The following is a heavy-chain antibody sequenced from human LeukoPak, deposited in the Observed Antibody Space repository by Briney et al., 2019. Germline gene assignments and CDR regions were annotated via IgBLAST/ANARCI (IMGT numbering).Heavy chain of an antibody. J-gene: IGHJ4*02. CDR1: GYTFTGYY. Sequence: ASVKVSCKASGYTFTGYYMHWVRQAPGQGLEWMGWINPNSGGTNYAQKFQGRVTMTRDTSISTAYMELSRLRSDDTAVYYCATTGNYDFWSGYDCWGQGTLVTVSS. CDR3: ATTGNYDFWSGYDC. CDR2: INPNSGGT. D-gene: IGHD3-3*01. V-gene: IGHV1-2*02.